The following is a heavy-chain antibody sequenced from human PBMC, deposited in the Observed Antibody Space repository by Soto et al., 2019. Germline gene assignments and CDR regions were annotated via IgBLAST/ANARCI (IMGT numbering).Heavy chain of an antibody. V-gene: IGHV5-51*01. J-gene: IGHJ6*03. CDR1: GYSFTSYW. CDR3: ARLAIFGVVTDRNYYMDV. Sequence: PGESLKISCKGSGYSFTSYWIGWVRQMPGKGLEWMGIIYPGDSDTRYSPSFQGQVTISADKSISTAYLQWSSLKASDTAMYYCARLAIFGVVTDRNYYMDVWGKGTTFTVSS. D-gene: IGHD3-3*01. CDR2: IYPGDSDT.